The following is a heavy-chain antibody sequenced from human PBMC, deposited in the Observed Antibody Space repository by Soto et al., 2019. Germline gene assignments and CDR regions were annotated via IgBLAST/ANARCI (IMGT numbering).Heavy chain of an antibody. CDR2: INGDGSFT. J-gene: IGHJ6*02. D-gene: IGHD2-2*01. V-gene: IGHV3-74*01. Sequence: PGGSLRLSCAASAFTFKNHWMHWVRQVPGKGPVWVSRINGDGSFTSYADAVKGRFTISRDNAKNSLYLQMNSLRAEDTAVYYCARDPNIVLVPAALRSYYYYYGMDVWGQGTTVTVSS. CDR3: ARDPNIVLVPAALRSYYYYYGMDV. CDR1: AFTFKNHW.